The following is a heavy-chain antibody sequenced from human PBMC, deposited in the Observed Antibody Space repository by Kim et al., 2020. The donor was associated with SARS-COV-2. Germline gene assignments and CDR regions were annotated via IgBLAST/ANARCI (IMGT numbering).Heavy chain of an antibody. CDR3: ARGPRYYYDSSGYYFDY. V-gene: IGHV4-34*01. Sequence: LKSRVTISVDTSKNQFSLKLSSVTAADTAVYYCARGPRYYYDSSGYYFDYWGQGTLVTVSS. D-gene: IGHD3-22*01. J-gene: IGHJ4*02.